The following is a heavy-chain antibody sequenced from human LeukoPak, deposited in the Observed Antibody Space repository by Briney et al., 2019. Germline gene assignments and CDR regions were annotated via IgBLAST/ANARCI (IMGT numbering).Heavy chain of an antibody. V-gene: IGHV3-21*01. D-gene: IGHD3-22*01. CDR3: AREPMTPDY. CDR1: GFTLSNAW. Sequence: PGGSLRLSCAASGFTLSNAWMSWVRQAPGKGLEWVSSISSSSSYIYYADSVKGRFTISRDNAKNSLYLQMNSLRAEDTAVYYCAREPMTPDYWGQGTLVTVSS. CDR2: ISSSSSYI. J-gene: IGHJ4*02.